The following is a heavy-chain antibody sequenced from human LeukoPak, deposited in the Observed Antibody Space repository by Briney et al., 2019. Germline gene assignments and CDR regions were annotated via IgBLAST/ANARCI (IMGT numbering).Heavy chain of an antibody. D-gene: IGHD5-12*01. Sequence: ASVKVSCKASGYTFTGYYTHWVRQAPGQGLEWMGWINPNSGGTNYAQKFQGWVTMTRDTSISTAYMELSRLRSDDTAVYYCARDRAGDSGPDYAFDIWGQGTMVTVSS. V-gene: IGHV1-2*04. CDR2: INPNSGGT. CDR3: ARDRAGDSGPDYAFDI. J-gene: IGHJ3*02. CDR1: GYTFTGYY.